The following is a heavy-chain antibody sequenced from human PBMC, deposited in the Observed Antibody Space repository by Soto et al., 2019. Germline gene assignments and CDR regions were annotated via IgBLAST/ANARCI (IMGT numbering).Heavy chain of an antibody. CDR2: ISGSGGIT. D-gene: IGHD1-26*01. J-gene: IGHJ4*02. CDR1: GFTFGSYA. Sequence: PGGSLRLACAASGFTFGSYAMSWVRRAPGKGLEWVSTISGSGGITNYADSVKGRFTISRDNSKNTLFLQMNSLRAEDTAVYYFALAADSRGGYREFDYRAQRTPVTGSS. V-gene: IGHV3-23*01. CDR3: ALAADSRGGYREFDY.